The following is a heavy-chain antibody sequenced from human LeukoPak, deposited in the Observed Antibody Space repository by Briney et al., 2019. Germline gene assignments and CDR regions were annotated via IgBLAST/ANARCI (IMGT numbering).Heavy chain of an antibody. J-gene: IGHJ1*01. CDR2: IIPILGIA. CDR1: GGTFSSYA. D-gene: IGHD3-22*01. V-gene: IGHV1-69*04. CDR3: AREFTHYYDSSGYYYFQH. Sequence: ASVKVSCKASGGTFSSYAISWVRQTPGQGLEWMGRIIPILGIANYAQKFQGRVTITADKSTSTAYMELSSLRSEDTAVYYCAREFTHYYDSSGYYYFQHWGQGTLVTVSS.